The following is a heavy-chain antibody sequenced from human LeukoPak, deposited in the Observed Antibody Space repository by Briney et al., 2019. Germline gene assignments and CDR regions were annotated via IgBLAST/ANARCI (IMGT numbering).Heavy chain of an antibody. V-gene: IGHV3-53*01. CDR1: GFTVSTKY. CDR2: LYSGSDT. J-gene: IGHJ2*01. CDR3: ARVGDHFHWYLDR. D-gene: IGHD3-10*01. Sequence: GGSLRLSCAASGFTVSTKYMNWVRQAPGKGLEWGSILYSGSDTYYANSVKGRFTISRDSSKNILFLQMNDLRAEDTAVYYCARVGDHFHWYLDRWGRGTLVTVSS.